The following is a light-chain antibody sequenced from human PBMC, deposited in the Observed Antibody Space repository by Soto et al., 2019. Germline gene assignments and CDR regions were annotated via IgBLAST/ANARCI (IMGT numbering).Light chain of an antibody. CDR1: SSDVGGYNY. CDR2: EVS. CDR3: NAQADNGKHV. J-gene: IGLJ1*01. Sequence: QSALTQPASVSGSPGQSITISCTGTSSDVGGYNYVSWYQQHPGKAPKLMIYEVSNRPSGVSNRFSGSKSGNTASLSVSGLQDEDEADYFCNAQADNGKHVFGTGTKVTVL. V-gene: IGLV2-14*01.